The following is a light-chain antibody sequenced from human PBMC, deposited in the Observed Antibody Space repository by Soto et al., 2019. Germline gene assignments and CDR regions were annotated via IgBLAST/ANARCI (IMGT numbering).Light chain of an antibody. Sequence: QSVLTQPPSASGSPGQSVTISCTGSDSDIGTYIYVSWYQQHPGKGPKLILYEVNKRPSGVPDRFSGSKSGNTASLTVSGLQLEDEADYFCSSYAGVKNFVVFGGGTKLTVL. V-gene: IGLV2-8*01. J-gene: IGLJ2*01. CDR1: DSDIGTYIY. CDR3: SSYAGVKNFVV. CDR2: EVN.